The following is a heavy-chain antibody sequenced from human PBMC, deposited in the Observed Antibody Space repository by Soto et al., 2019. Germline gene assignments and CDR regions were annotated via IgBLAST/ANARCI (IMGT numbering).Heavy chain of an antibody. CDR1: GFTFSSYW. J-gene: IGHJ4*02. CDR2: IKQDGSEK. Sequence: EVQLVESGGGLVQPGGSLRLSCAASGFTFSSYWMSWVRQAPGKGLECVANIKQDGSEKYYVDYVKGRFTISRDNAKNSLYLQMNSLRAEDTAVYYCASLTSYGWPFDYWGQGTLVTVSS. D-gene: IGHD5-18*01. V-gene: IGHV3-7*01. CDR3: ASLTSYGWPFDY.